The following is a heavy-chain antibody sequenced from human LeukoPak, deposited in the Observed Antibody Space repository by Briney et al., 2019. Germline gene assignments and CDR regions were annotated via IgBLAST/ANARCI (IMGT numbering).Heavy chain of an antibody. Sequence: GGSLRLSCAASVFTFSSYSINWVRQAPGKGLEWVSSISSSSSYIYYADSMKGRFTISRDNAKNSLYLQMNSLRAEDTAVYYCARGSPGSYYYGMDVWGQGTTVTVSS. CDR1: VFTFSSYS. CDR2: ISSSSSYI. CDR3: ARGSPGSYYYGMDV. V-gene: IGHV3-21*01. J-gene: IGHJ6*02. D-gene: IGHD2-15*01.